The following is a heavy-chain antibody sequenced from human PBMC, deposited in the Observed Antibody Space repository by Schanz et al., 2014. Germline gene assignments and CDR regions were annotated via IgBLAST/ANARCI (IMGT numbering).Heavy chain of an antibody. CDR1: GFTFSIHA. J-gene: IGHJ4*02. CDR3: ARDGYRNGRPFDH. D-gene: IGHD5-18*01. Sequence: VQLVESGGDLVQPGGSLRLSCAASGFTFSIHAMSWIRQAPGKGLEWVSYISHNSHYTNYADSVKGRFTISRDTAENSVYLQMNSLRADDTAVYYCARDGYRNGRPFDHWGQGTRVTVSA. V-gene: IGHV3-11*06. CDR2: ISHNSHYT.